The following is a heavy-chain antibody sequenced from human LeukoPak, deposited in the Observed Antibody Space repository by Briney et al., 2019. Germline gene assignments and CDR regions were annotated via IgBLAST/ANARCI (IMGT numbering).Heavy chain of an antibody. D-gene: IGHD3-10*01. CDR1: GGSISSYY. CDR2: IYYGGST. CDR3: ARALGVYYGSGSYAFDI. J-gene: IGHJ3*02. V-gene: IGHV4-59*01. Sequence: SETLSLTSTVSGGSISSYYWSWIRQPPREGLEWIGHIYYGGSTNYNPSLKSRVTISVDKSKNQFSLKLSSVTAADTAVYYCARALGVYYGSGSYAFDIWGQGTMVTVSS.